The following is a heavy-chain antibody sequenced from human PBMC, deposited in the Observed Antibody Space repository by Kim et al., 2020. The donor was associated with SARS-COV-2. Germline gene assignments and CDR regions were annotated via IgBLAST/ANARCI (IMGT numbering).Heavy chain of an antibody. V-gene: IGHV3-15*01. CDR3: TKEAQYIVVVTAILLPKYYYYYGMDV. CDR2: IKSKTDGGTT. Sequence: GGSLRLSCAASGFTFSNAWMSWVRQAPGKGLEWVGRIKSKTDGGTTDYAAPVKGRFTISRDDSKNTLYLQMNSLKTEDTAVYYCTKEAQYIVVVTAILLPKYYYYYGMDVWGQGTTVTVSS. D-gene: IGHD2-21*02. J-gene: IGHJ6*02. CDR1: GFTFSNAW.